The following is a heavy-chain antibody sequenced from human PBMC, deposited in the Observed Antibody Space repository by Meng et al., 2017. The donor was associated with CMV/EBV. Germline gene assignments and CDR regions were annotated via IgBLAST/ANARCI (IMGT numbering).Heavy chain of an antibody. D-gene: IGHD4/OR15-4a*01. CDR2: IIPIFGTA. CDR1: GGTFSSYA. CDR3: ARDYAYGGNLAEYFQH. V-gene: IGHV1-69*05. Sequence: SVKVSCKASGGTFSSYAISWVRQATGQGLEWMGGIIPIFGTANYAQKFQGRVTITTDESTSTAYMELSSLRSEDTAVYYCARDYAYGGNLAEYFQHWGQGTLVTVSS. J-gene: IGHJ1*01.